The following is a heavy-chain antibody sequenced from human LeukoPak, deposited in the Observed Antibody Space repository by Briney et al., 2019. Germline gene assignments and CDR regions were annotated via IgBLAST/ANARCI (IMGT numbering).Heavy chain of an antibody. V-gene: IGHV3-74*01. CDR2: ISSDESIT. CDR1: GFTFSNYW. Sequence: GGSLRLSCAASGFTFSNYWMHWVRQAPGKGLVWVSRISSDESITSYADSVKGRFTISRDNAKNTLFLLMNGLRAEDTAVYYCARVSLSSGCLFNWGQGTLVTVSS. J-gene: IGHJ4*02. CDR3: ARVSLSSGCLFN. D-gene: IGHD6-19*01.